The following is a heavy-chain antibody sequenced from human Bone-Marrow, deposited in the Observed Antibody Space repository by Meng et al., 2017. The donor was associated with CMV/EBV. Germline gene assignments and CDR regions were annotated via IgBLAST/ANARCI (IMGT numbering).Heavy chain of an antibody. V-gene: IGHV3-9*01. CDR2: ISWHSGSI. CDR1: GFTFDDYA. Sequence: SLKISCAASGFTFDDYAMHWVRQAPGKGLEWVSGISWHSGSIGYADSVKGRFTISRDNAKNSLYLQMNSLRAEDTALYYCVKDVIQSGDGMAVWGPGNTVNVSS. D-gene: IGHD2-21*01. J-gene: IGHJ6*02. CDR3: VKDVIQSGDGMAV.